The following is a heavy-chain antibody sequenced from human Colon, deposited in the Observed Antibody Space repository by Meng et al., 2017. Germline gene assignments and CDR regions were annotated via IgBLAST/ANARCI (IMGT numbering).Heavy chain of an antibody. D-gene: IGHD3-22*01. Sequence: QVHVQEAGPGLVKPSGTLSLTCAVSGDSITYDNWWSWLRQPPGKGLEWIGEIHHGRGTNYNPALRSRVTFSLDKSRNQLSLTLTSVTAADTAVYYCARNGFYSLGYWGPGALVTVSS. CDR3: ARNGFYSLGY. CDR1: GDSITYDNW. V-gene: IGHV4-4*02. J-gene: IGHJ4*02. CDR2: IHHGRGT.